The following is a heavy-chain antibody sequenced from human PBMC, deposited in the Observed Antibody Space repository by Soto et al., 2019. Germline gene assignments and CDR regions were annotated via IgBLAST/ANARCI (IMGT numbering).Heavy chain of an antibody. CDR1: GYTFANYW. CDR2: IYPRGSRT. CDR3: SKFKYSTSVRYLQH. Sequence: GESLKISCECSGYTFANYWIGWGRQGPGEGLEGVAIIYPRGSRTIYSRSFQGQVTISAHKSISTAYLQWTSLKASDTAIYYCSKFKYSTSVRYLQHWGQGTPVTVSS. J-gene: IGHJ1*01. V-gene: IGHV5-51*01. D-gene: IGHD6-6*01.